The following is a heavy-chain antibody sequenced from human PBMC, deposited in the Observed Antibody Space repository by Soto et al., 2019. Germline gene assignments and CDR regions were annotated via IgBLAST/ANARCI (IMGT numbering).Heavy chain of an antibody. CDR1: GYSFTSYW. D-gene: IGHD3-10*01. CDR3: ARHLTQLLWFGESPTYYYYGMDV. J-gene: IGHJ6*02. CDR2: IYPGDSDT. V-gene: IGHV5-51*01. Sequence: PGESLKISCKGSGYSFTSYWIGWVRQMPGKGLEWMGIIYPGDSDTRYSPSFQGQVTISADKSISTAYLQWCSLKASDTAMYYCARHLTQLLWFGESPTYYYYGMDVWGQGTTVTVSS.